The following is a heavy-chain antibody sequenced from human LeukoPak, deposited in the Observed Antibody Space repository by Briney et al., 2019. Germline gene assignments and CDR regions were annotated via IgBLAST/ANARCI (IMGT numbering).Heavy chain of an antibody. V-gene: IGHV3-23*01. CDR3: AKEEYYYDSSGYYSFFDY. D-gene: IGHD3-22*01. CDR1: GFTFSSYA. Sequence: PGGSLRLSCAASGFTFSSYAMSWVRQAPGKGLEWVSAISGSGGSTYYAESVKGRFTISRDNSKNTLYLQMNSLRAEDTAVYYCAKEEYYYDSSGYYSFFDYWGQGTLVTVSS. CDR2: ISGSGGST. J-gene: IGHJ4*02.